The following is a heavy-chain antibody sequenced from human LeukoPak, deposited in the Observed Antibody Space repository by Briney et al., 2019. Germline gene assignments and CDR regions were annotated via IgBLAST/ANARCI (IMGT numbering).Heavy chain of an antibody. CDR2: ISGSGGST. J-gene: IGHJ4*02. CDR3: AKDLAVLGYCSSTTCEFDS. CDR1: GFTFSSYA. Sequence: GGSLRLSCAASGFTFSSYAMSWVRQAPGKGLEWVSAISGSGGSTYYADSVKGRFTISRDNSKNTVFLHMNSLRAEDTAVYFCAKDLAVLGYCSSTTCEFDSWGQGALVTVSS. D-gene: IGHD2-2*01. V-gene: IGHV3-23*01.